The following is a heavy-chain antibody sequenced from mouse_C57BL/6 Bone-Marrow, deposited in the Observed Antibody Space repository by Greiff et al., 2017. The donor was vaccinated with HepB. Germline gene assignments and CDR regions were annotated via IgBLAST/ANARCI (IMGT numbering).Heavy chain of an antibody. CDR1: GYTFTSYW. D-gene: IGHD6-1*01. J-gene: IGHJ4*01. CDR3: ARSLPAMDD. Sequence: QVHVKQPGAELVRPGSSVKLSCKASGYTFTSYWMDWVKQRPGQGLEWIGNIYPSDSETHYNQTFKDKATLTVDKSSSTAYMQLSSLTSEDSAVYYYARSLPAMDDWGQGTSVTVAS. V-gene: IGHV1-61*01. CDR2: IYPSDSET.